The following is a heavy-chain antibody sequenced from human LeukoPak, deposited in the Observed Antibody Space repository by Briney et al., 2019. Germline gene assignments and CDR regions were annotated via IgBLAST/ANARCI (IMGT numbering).Heavy chain of an antibody. J-gene: IGHJ6*04. D-gene: IGHD3-9*01. V-gene: IGHV3-72*01. CDR1: GFTFSDHY. Sequence: PGGSLRLSCAASGFTFSDHYMDWVRQAPGKGLEWVGRTKNKANNYTTQYAASVKGRFTISRDDSKNSLYLQMNSLKTEDTAVYYCARGSSGVTISSYGMDVWGKGTTVTVSS. CDR3: ARGSSGVTISSYGMDV. CDR2: TKNKANNYTT.